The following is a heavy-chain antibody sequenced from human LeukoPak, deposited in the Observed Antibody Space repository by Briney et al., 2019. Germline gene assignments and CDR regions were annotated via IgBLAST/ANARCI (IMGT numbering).Heavy chain of an antibody. CDR3: AKDHGSGYYYNPNFDH. CDR2: ISGSGGST. Sequence: GGSLRLSCAASGFTFSSYAMSWVRQAPGKGLEWVSAISGSGGSTYYADSVKGRFTISRDNSKNTLYLQMNSLRAEDTAVYYCAKDHGSGYYYNPNFDHWGQGTLVTVSS. D-gene: IGHD3-22*01. V-gene: IGHV3-23*01. CDR1: GFTFSSYA. J-gene: IGHJ4*02.